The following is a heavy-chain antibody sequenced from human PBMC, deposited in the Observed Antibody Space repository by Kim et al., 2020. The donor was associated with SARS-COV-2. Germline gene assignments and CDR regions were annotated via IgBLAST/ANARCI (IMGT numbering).Heavy chain of an antibody. D-gene: IGHD1-7*01. CDR3: AKTGTTSGEGSLFDY. Sequence: DSVKGRFTISRDNSKNTLYLQMNSLRAEDTAVYYCAKTGTTSGEGSLFDYWGQGTLVTVSS. V-gene: IGHV3-23*01. J-gene: IGHJ4*02.